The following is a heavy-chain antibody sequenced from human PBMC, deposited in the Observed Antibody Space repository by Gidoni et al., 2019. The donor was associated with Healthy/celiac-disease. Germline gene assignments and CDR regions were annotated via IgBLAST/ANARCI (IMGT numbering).Heavy chain of an antibody. D-gene: IGHD6-19*01. V-gene: IGHV3-30*18. CDR2: ISYDGSNK. J-gene: IGHJ4*02. CDR3: AKDRGEQWLVEYYFDY. CDR1: GFTFSSYG. Sequence: QVPLVESGGGVVQPGRSLRLSCAASGFTFSSYGMHGVRQAPGKGLEWVAVISYDGSNKYYADSVKGRFTISRDNSKNTLYLQMNSLRAEDTAVYYCAKDRGEQWLVEYYFDYWGQGTLVTVSS.